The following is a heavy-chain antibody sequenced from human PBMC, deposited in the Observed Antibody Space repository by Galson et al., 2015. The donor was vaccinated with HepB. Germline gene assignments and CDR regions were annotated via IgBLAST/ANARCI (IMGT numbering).Heavy chain of an antibody. D-gene: IGHD2-2*01. CDR1: GFTFSSYA. J-gene: IGHJ4*02. CDR2: ISGSGAGT. CDR3: ANSYCSSTSCDASGVVLFDY. Sequence: SLRLSCAASGFTFSSYAMSWVRQAPGKGLEWVSSISGSGAGTYYADSVKGRFTISRDNSKNTLYLQMNSLRAEDTAVYYCANSYCSSTSCDASGVVLFDYWGQGTLVTVSS. V-gene: IGHV3-23*01.